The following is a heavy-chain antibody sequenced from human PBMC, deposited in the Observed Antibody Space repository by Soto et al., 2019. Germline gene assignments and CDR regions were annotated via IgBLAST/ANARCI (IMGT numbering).Heavy chain of an antibody. J-gene: IGHJ6*02. D-gene: IGHD4-17*01. CDR1: GFTFSSYE. CDR3: ARDMTTVTPPDGRDV. Sequence: EVQLVESGGGLVQPGGSLRLSCAASGFTFSSYEMNWVRQAPGKGLEWVSYISSSGSTIYYADSVKGRFTISRDNAKNSLYLQMNSLRAEDTAVYYCARDMTTVTPPDGRDVWGQGTTVTVSS. CDR2: ISSSGSTI. V-gene: IGHV3-48*03.